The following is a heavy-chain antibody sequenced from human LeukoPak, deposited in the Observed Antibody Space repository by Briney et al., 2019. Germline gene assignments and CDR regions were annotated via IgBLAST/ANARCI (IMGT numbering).Heavy chain of an antibody. CDR3: ANSQDDFWSGYYHYYMDV. V-gene: IGHV1-69*05. Sequence: ASVKVSCKASGGTFSSYAISWVRQAPGQGLEWMGGIIPIFGTANYAQKFQGRVTMTRDTSTSTVYMEMSSLRSEDTAVYYCANSQDDFWSGYYHYYMDVWGKGTTVTVSS. CDR2: IIPIFGTA. D-gene: IGHD3-3*01. J-gene: IGHJ6*03. CDR1: GGTFSSYA.